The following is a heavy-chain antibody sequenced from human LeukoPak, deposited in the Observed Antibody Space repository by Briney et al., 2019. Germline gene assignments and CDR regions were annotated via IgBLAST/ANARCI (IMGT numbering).Heavy chain of an antibody. CDR2: INPSGGST. CDR1: GYTFTSYY. D-gene: IGHD3-10*01. Sequence: ASVKVSCKASGYTFTSYYMHWVRQAPGQGLEWMXXINPSGGSTSYAQKFQGRVTMTRDTSTSTVYMELSSLRSEDTAVYYCARDVRPFRRSGESFEWFDPWGQGTLVTVSS. J-gene: IGHJ5*02. V-gene: IGHV1-46*01. CDR3: ARDVRPFRRSGESFEWFDP.